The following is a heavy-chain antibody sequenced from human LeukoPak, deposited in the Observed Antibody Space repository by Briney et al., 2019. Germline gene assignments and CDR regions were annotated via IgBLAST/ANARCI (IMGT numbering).Heavy chain of an antibody. Sequence: PGGSLRLSCAASGFTFSSYAMHWVRQAPGKGLEWVSFIGYDGSNKYYADSVKGRFTISRDNSENTLYLQMNSLRADDTAVYYCAKDLLYYFDYWGQGTLVTVSS. V-gene: IGHV3-30*02. CDR3: AKDLLYYFDY. CDR2: IGYDGSNK. J-gene: IGHJ4*02. CDR1: GFTFSSYA.